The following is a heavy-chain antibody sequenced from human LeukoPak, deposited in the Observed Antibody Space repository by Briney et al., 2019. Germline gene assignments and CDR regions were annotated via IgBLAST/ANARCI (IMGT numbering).Heavy chain of an antibody. J-gene: IGHJ4*02. CDR2: IYYSGST. Sequence: SETLSLTCTVSGGSISSSSYYWGWIRQPPGKGLEWIGSIYYSGSTNYNPSLKSRVTISVDTSKNQFSLKLSSVTAADTAVYYCARDRRRDGSGNYYRDYWGQGTLVTVSS. V-gene: IGHV4-39*07. CDR1: GGSISSSSYY. CDR3: ARDRRRDGSGNYYRDY. D-gene: IGHD3-10*01.